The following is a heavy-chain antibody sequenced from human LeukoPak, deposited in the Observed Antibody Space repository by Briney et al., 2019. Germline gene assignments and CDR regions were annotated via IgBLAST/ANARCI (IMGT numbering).Heavy chain of an antibody. CDR3: TTDHVGATVEFDS. CDR1: GFTFSSYE. V-gene: IGHV3-48*03. J-gene: IGHJ4*02. D-gene: IGHD1-26*01. CDR2: ISSSGITI. Sequence: PGGSLRLSCAASGFTFSSYEMNWVRQAPGKGLEWVSYISSSGITIYYADSVRGRFPISRDNAKNSLYLQMDSLRAEDTAVYYCTTDHVGATVEFDSWGQGTLVTVSS.